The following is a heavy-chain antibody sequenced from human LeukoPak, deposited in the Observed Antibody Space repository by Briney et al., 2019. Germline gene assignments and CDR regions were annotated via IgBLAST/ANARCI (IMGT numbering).Heavy chain of an antibody. CDR2: ISSSSSTI. Sequence: PGGSLRLSCTASGFTFSDYSMNWVRQAPGKGLEWVSYISSSSSTIYYADSVKGRFTISRDNAKNSLYLQMNSLRAEDTAVYYCARGCYDILTGPRPLYYFDYWGQGALVTVSS. D-gene: IGHD3-9*01. J-gene: IGHJ4*02. CDR3: ARGCYDILTGPRPLYYFDY. CDR1: GFTFSDYS. V-gene: IGHV3-48*04.